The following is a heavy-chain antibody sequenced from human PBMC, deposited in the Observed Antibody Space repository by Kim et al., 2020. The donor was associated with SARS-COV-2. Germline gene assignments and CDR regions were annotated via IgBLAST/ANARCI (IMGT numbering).Heavy chain of an antibody. D-gene: IGHD3-16*01. Sequence: GGSLRLSCAASGFTFISYWMSWVRQAPGKGLEWVAKIKQDGSEKYYVDSVKGRFTISRDNAKNSLYLQMNSLRAEDTAVYYCARGQITPAYWGQGTLVTVS. CDR1: GFTFISYW. CDR2: IKQDGSEK. V-gene: IGHV3-7*01. J-gene: IGHJ4*02. CDR3: ARGQITPAY.